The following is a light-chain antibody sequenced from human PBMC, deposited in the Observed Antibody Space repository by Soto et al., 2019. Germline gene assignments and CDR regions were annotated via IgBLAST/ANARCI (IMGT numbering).Light chain of an antibody. J-gene: IGKJ2*01. CDR2: GAS. V-gene: IGKV3-20*01. CDR3: QQYGSSPYT. Sequence: IVLTQSPGTLSLSPGERATLSCRASQSVSSNYLARYQQKPGQAPRLLIFGASSRATGIPDRFSGSGSGTDFTLTITRLEPEDSAVYYCQQYGSSPYTFGQGTKLEIK. CDR1: QSVSSNY.